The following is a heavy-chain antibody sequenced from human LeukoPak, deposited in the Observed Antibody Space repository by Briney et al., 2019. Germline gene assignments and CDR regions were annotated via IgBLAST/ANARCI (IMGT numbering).Heavy chain of an antibody. J-gene: IGHJ4*02. CDR3: AIFPAARVYDFWSGYYLESRL. V-gene: IGHV4-34*01. CDR2: INHSGST. Sequence: SETLSLTSAVYGGSFSGYYWSWIRQPPGKGLEWIGEINHSGSTNYNPSLKSRVTISVDTSKNQFSLKLSSVTAADTAVYYCAIFPAARVYDFWSGYYLESRLWGQGTLVTVSS. CDR1: GGSFSGYY. D-gene: IGHD3-3*01.